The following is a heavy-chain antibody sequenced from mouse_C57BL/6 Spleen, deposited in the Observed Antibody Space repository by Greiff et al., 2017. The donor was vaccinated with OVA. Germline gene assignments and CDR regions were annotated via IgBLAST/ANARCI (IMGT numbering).Heavy chain of an antibody. CDR3: AGGGDYYGSSHDAMDY. V-gene: IGHV1-80*01. Sequence: VQGVESGAELVKPGASVKISCKASGYAFSSYWMNWVKQRPGKGLEWIGQIYPGDGDTNYNGKFKGKATLNADKSSSTAYMQLSSLTSEDSAVYFCAGGGDYYGSSHDAMDYGGQGTAGTVSS. CDR1: GYAFSSYW. J-gene: IGHJ4*01. D-gene: IGHD1-1*01. CDR2: IYPGDGDT.